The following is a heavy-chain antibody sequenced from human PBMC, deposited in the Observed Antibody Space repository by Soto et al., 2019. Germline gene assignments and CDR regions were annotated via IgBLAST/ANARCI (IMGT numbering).Heavy chain of an antibody. CDR3: ARSRRIGMTWSFDY. CDR2: IYPADSDT. D-gene: IGHD1-1*01. Sequence: WESLKISCKVSGYSFVNYWIGWVRQMPGKGLEWMGIIYPADSDTRYSPSFQGQVTISADKSINTAYLQWSSLQASDTATYYCARSRRIGMTWSFDYWGQGTLVTVSS. J-gene: IGHJ4*02. CDR1: GYSFVNYW. V-gene: IGHV5-51*01.